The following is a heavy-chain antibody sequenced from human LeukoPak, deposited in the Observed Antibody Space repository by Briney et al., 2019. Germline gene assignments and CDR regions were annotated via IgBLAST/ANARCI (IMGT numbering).Heavy chain of an antibody. J-gene: IGHJ4*02. CDR1: GHTLRYLS. CDR3: STETAGNY. Sequence: ASVTVSCTAFGHTLRYLSIHWVRQAPGKGLEWMGGYDPEDDERIYSEKFLGRVTLTEDTSTDTAYMELTSLRSDDTAVYYCSTETAGNYWGQGTLVTVSS. D-gene: IGHD3-10*01. CDR2: YDPEDDER. V-gene: IGHV1-24*01.